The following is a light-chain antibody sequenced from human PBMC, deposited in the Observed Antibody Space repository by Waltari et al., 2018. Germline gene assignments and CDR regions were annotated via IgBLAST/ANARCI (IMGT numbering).Light chain of an antibody. V-gene: IGLV2-14*01. CDR2: EFS. CDR1: SNDVGGYGY. Sequence: QSALTQPASVSGSPGQSVSISCTGTSNDVGGYGYFSLYQQFPGKAPKLMIYEFSYRPSGVSSRFSGSKSGNTASLTISGLQAEDEAVYYCSSHTSTVPHVFGTGTKVTVV. J-gene: IGLJ1*01. CDR3: SSHTSTVPHV.